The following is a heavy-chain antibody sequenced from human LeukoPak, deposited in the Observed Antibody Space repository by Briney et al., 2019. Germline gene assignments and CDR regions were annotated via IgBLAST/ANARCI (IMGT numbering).Heavy chain of an antibody. CDR1: GGTFSSYT. CDR2: TIPILGIA. J-gene: IGHJ3*02. D-gene: IGHD2-2*02. CDR3: ARGYCSSTSCYMSAFDI. Sequence: SVKVSCKASGGTFSSYTISWVRQAPGQGLEWMGRTIPILGIANYAQKFQGRVTITADKSTSTAYMELSSLRSEDTAVYYCARGYCSSTSCYMSAFDIWGQGTMVTVSS. V-gene: IGHV1-69*02.